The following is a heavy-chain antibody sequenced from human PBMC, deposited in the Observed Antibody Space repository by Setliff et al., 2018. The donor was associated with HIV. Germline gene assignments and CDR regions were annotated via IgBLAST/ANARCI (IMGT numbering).Heavy chain of an antibody. Sequence: SGGSLRLSCAASGFTFSNAWMSWVRQAPGKGLEWVGRIKSKTDGGTTDYAAPVKGRFTISRDDSKNTLYLQMNSLKTEDTAVYYCAKGTKDDILTAYHAFDTWGQGTMVTVSS. D-gene: IGHD3-9*01. CDR1: GFTFSNAW. CDR2: IKSKTDGGTT. CDR3: AKGTKDDILTAYHAFDT. J-gene: IGHJ3*02. V-gene: IGHV3-15*01.